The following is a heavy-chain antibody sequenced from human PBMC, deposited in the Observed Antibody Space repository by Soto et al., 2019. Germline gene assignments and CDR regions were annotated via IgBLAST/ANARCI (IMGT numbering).Heavy chain of an antibody. V-gene: IGHV4-39*01. J-gene: IGHJ4*02. CDR3: ARQRDSSSSFDY. D-gene: IGHD6-6*01. CDR2: IYYSGST. CDR1: GGSISSSSYY. Sequence: SETLSLTCTVSGGSISSSSYYWGWIRQPPGKGLEWIGSIYYSGSTYYNPSLKSRVTISVDTSKNQFSLKLSSVTAADTAVYYCARQRDSSSSFDYWGQGTLVTVSS.